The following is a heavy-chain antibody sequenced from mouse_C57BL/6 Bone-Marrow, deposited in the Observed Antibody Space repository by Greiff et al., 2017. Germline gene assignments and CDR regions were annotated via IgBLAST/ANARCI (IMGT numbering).Heavy chain of an antibody. Sequence: EVKLQESGGDLVKPGGSLKLSCAASGFTFSSYGMSWVRQTPDKRLEWVATISSGGSYTYYPDSVKGRFTISRDNAKNTLYLQMSSLKSEDTAMYYCARSIYYDYQDAMDYWGQGTSVTVSS. V-gene: IGHV5-6*01. CDR1: GFTFSSYG. J-gene: IGHJ4*01. D-gene: IGHD2-4*01. CDR3: ARSIYYDYQDAMDY. CDR2: ISSGGSYT.